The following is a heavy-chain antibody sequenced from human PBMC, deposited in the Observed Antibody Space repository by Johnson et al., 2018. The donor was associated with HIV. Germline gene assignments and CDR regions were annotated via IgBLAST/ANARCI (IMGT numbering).Heavy chain of an antibody. CDR2: IAHDESIT. CDR3: ARDSPRIVGEPDGFDI. Sequence: QVQLVESGGGVVQPGRSLRLSCAASGFTFSSYGMHWVRQPPGKGLEWVAFIAHDESITHYADSVKGRFTISRDNSKNTLNLQMNSLRAEDTAVYYVARDSPRIVGEPDGFDIWCQGTMVTVSS. CDR1: GFTFSSYG. J-gene: IGHJ3*02. V-gene: IGHV3-30*03. D-gene: IGHD1-26*01.